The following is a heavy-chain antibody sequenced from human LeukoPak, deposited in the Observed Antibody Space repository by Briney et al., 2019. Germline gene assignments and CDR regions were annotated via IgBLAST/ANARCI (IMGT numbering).Heavy chain of an antibody. CDR2: ISWNSGSI. V-gene: IGHV3-9*01. D-gene: IGHD3-3*01. CDR1: GFTFDDYA. CDR3: ARYYDFWSGYYRDYYYYGMDV. J-gene: IGHJ6*02. Sequence: PGGSLRLSCAASGFTFDDYAMHWVRQAPGKGLEWVSGISWNSGSIGYADSVKGRFTISRDNAKNSLYLQMNSLRAEDTAVYYCARYYDFWSGYYRDYYYYGMDVWGQGTTVTVSS.